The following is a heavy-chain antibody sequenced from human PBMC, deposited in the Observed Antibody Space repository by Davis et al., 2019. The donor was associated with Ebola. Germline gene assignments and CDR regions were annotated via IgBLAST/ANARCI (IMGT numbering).Heavy chain of an antibody. J-gene: IGHJ4*02. CDR1: GFTFSSYT. V-gene: IGHV3-64D*06. D-gene: IGHD1-1*01. CDR3: VKDREVYSGTTGDY. CDR2: ISSNGGST. Sequence: GESLKISCSASGFTFSSYTIHWVRQAPGKGLEYVSAISSNGGSTYYADSVKGRFTISRDNSKNTLYLQMSSLRADDTAVYYCVKDREVYSGTTGDYWGQGTLVTVSS.